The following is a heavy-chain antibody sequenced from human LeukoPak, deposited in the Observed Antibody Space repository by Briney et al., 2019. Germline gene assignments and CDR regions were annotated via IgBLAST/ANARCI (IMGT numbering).Heavy chain of an antibody. CDR3: AKDSELDYYDSSGFFGAFDI. Sequence: GRSLRLSCAASGFTFSSYGMHWVRQAPGKGLEWVAVISYDGSNKYYADSVKGRFTISRDNSKNTLYLQMNSLRAEDTAVYYCAKDSELDYYDSSGFFGAFDIWGQGTMVTVSS. V-gene: IGHV3-30*18. D-gene: IGHD3-22*01. CDR2: ISYDGSNK. CDR1: GFTFSSYG. J-gene: IGHJ3*02.